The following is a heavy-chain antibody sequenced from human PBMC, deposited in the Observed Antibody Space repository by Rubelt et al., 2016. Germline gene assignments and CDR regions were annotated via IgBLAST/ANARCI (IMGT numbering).Heavy chain of an antibody. CDR3: ARGDHLGPSDF. CDR1: GGSFSGYY. V-gene: IGHV4-34*02. J-gene: IGHJ4*02. CDR2: INDGGST. Sequence: QVQLQQWGAGLLKPSETLSLTCAVYGGSFSGYYWSWIRQPPGKGLEWIGEINDGGSTNFNPSLKSRVSMSVDNLKNQFSRKVTSVTAADTSLYYCARGDHLGPSDFWGQGIRVTVSS.